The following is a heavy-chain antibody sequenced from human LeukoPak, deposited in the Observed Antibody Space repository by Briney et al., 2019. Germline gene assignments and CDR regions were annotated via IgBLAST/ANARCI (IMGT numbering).Heavy chain of an antibody. V-gene: IGHV1-18*01. CDR2: ISAYNGNT. D-gene: IGHD2-15*01. Sequence: ASVKVSCKASGYTFTSYGISWVRQAPGQGLEWMGWISAYNGNTNYAQKIQGRVTMTTNTSTSTAYMELRSLRSHDTAVYYCATAPIDCSGGSCYSAPYYYYGMDVWGQGTTVTVSS. CDR1: GYTFTSYG. J-gene: IGHJ6*02. CDR3: ATAPIDCSGGSCYSAPYYYYGMDV.